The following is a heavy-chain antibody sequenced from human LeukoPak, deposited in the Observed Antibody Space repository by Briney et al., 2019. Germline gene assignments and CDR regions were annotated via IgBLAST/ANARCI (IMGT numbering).Heavy chain of an antibody. CDR3: ARINGGLDAFDI. V-gene: IGHV3-53*01. CDR1: GFTVSSNY. J-gene: IGHJ3*02. CDR2: IYSGGST. D-gene: IGHD2-15*01. Sequence: GGSLRLSCAASGFTVSSNYMSWVRQAPGKGPGWVSVIYSGGSTYYADSVKGRFTISRDNSKNTLYLQMNSLRAEDTAVYYCARINGGLDAFDIWGQGTMVTVSS.